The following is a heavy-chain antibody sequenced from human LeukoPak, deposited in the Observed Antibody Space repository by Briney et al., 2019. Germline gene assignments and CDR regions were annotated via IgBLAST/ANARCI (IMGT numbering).Heavy chain of an antibody. Sequence: PSETLSLTCTVSGYSISSGYYWGWIRQPPGKGLEWIGSIYHSGSTYYNPSLKSRVTISVDMSKNQFSLKLSSVTAADTAVYYCARSIVGATTRLFDYWGQGTLVTVSS. CDR2: IYHSGST. V-gene: IGHV4-38-2*02. J-gene: IGHJ4*02. CDR1: GYSISSGYY. CDR3: ARSIVGATTRLFDY. D-gene: IGHD1-26*01.